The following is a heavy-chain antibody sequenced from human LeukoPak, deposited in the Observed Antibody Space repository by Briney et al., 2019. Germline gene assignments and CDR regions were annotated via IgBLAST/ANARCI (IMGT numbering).Heavy chain of an antibody. V-gene: IGHV3-21*01. Sequence: GGSLRLSCAASGFTFSSYSMNWVRQAPGKGLEWVSSISSSSSYIYYADSVKGRFTISRDNAKNSLYLQMNSLRAEDTAVYYCASERYSSTEGGRDYWGQGTLVTVSS. CDR3: ASERYSSTEGGRDY. D-gene: IGHD6-13*01. CDR2: ISSSSSYI. J-gene: IGHJ4*02. CDR1: GFTFSSYS.